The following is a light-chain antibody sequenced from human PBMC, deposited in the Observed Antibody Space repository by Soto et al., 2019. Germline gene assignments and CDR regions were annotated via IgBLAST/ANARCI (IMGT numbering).Light chain of an antibody. CDR2: DAS. J-gene: IGKJ1*01. Sequence: DIQMTQSPSTLSASVGDRVTITCRASQSISSWLAWYQQKPGKAPKLLIYDASSLESGVPSRFSGSGSGTEFTLTISSLQPDDFATYYCQQYNSYSQQTFGQGTKVDNK. CDR3: QQYNSYSQQT. CDR1: QSISSW. V-gene: IGKV1-5*01.